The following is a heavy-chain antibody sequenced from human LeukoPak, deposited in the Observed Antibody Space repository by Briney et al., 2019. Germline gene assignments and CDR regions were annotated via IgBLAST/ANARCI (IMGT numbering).Heavy chain of an antibody. Sequence: GGSLRLSCAASGSTFSSYSMNWVRQAPGKGLEWISYILSSSTGMSYADSVKGRFTISRDNAKNSLYLQMSSLRDDDTAVYYCARDLHFAFDYWGRGTLVTVSS. CDR1: GSTFSSYS. CDR3: ARDLHFAFDY. J-gene: IGHJ4*02. V-gene: IGHV3-48*02. CDR2: ILSSSTGM.